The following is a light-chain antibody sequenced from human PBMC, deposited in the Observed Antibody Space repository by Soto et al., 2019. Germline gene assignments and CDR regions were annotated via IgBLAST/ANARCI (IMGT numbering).Light chain of an antibody. Sequence: EKVMTQSPATLSVSPGERATLCCRASQSVSSNLAWYQQKPGQAPRLLIYDASTRATGIPARFSGSGSGTEFTLTINGLQPDDFATYYCQQYNSYSRTFGQGTKVDIK. CDR3: QQYNSYSRT. CDR2: DAS. J-gene: IGKJ1*01. V-gene: IGKV3-15*01. CDR1: QSVSSN.